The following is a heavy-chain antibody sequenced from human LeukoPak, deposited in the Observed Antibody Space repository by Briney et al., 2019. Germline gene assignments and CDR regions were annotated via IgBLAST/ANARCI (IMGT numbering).Heavy chain of an antibody. CDR2: IRYDGSNK. D-gene: IGHD5-24*01. J-gene: IGHJ4*02. CDR1: GFTFSSYG. Sequence: PGGSLRLSCAASGFTFSSYGMHWVRQAPGKGLEWVAFIRYDGSNKYYADSVKGRFTISRDNSKNTLYLQMNSLRAEDTAVYYCAKVKGATNYYLDYWGQGTLVTVSS. CDR3: AKVKGATNYYLDY. V-gene: IGHV3-30*02.